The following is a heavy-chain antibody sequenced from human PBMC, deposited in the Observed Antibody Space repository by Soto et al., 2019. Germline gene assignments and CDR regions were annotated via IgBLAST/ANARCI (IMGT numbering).Heavy chain of an antibody. V-gene: IGHV4-59*02. Sequence: QVQLQESGPGLVKPSETLSLTCTVSGGSVNYYWSWIRQPPGKGLEWIGYIYYSGSTNYNPSLKSRVXXSXAXYKNQISLKLSSVTAADTAVYYCARDQGIAVAVFDYWGQGTLVTVSS. J-gene: IGHJ4*02. D-gene: IGHD6-19*01. CDR1: GGSVNYY. CDR3: ARDQGIAVAVFDY. CDR2: IYYSGST.